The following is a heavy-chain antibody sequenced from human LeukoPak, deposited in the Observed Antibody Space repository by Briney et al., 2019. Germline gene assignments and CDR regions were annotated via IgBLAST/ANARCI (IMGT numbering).Heavy chain of an antibody. CDR3: ARVLQNYYHLDV. CDR2: IYYSGST. V-gene: IGHV4-39*07. J-gene: IGHJ6*03. CDR1: GGSISSSSYY. Sequence: SETLSLTCTVSGGSISSSSYYWGWLRQPPGKGLEWIGSIYYSGSTYYNPSLKSRVTISVDTSKNQFSLKLNSVTAADTAVYYCARVLQNYYHLDVWGEGTTVTVSS. D-gene: IGHD3-3*01.